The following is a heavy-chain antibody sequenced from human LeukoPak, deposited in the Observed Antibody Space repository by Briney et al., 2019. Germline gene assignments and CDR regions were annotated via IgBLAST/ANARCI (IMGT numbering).Heavy chain of an antibody. D-gene: IGHD6-19*01. V-gene: IGHV4-39*07. CDR3: ARDSSGWSFYFDY. CDR2: IYYSGST. J-gene: IGHJ4*02. CDR1: GGSISSSSYY. Sequence: PSETLSLTCTVSGGSISSSSYYWGWIRQPPGKGLEWIGSIYYSGSTYYNPSLKSRVTISVDTSKNQFSLKLSSVTAADTAVYYCARDSSGWSFYFDYWGQGTLVTVSS.